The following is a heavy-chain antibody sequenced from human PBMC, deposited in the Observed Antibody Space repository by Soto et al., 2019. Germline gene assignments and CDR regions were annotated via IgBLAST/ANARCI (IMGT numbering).Heavy chain of an antibody. CDR3: AAERWLGFDP. J-gene: IGHJ5*02. CDR1: GYTFTSYD. D-gene: IGHD6-19*01. Sequence: QVQLVQSGAEVKKPGASVKVSCKASGYTFTSYDINWVRQATGQGLEWMGWMKPNSGNTAYAQKFTYRVTMTRNATKSTAYMELSSWGSEDRAGLYVAAERWLGFDPWWQGALVTVSS. CDR2: MKPNSGNT. V-gene: IGHV1-8*01.